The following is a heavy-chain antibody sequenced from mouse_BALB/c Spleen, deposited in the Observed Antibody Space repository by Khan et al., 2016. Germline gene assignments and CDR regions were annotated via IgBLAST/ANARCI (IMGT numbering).Heavy chain of an antibody. J-gene: IGHJ1*01. Sequence: EVKLLESGGGLVQPGGSLKLSCAASGFDFSRYWMSWVRQAPWKGLEWIGEINPDSSTINYTPSLKDKFIISRDNAKNTLYLQMSKVRSEDTDLYYCASTFWYFDVWGAGTTVTVSA. CDR3: ASTFWYFDV. CDR1: GFDFSRYW. V-gene: IGHV4-1*02. CDR2: INPDSSTI.